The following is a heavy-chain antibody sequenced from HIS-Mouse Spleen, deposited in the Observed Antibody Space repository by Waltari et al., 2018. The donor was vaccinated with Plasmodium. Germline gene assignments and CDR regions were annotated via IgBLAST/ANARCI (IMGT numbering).Heavy chain of an antibody. Sequence: EVQLLESGGGLVKPGGSLRLSCEASGFTFSSYRLNWVRQAPGKGLEWVSSISSSSSYIYYADSVKGRFTISRDNAKNSLYLQMNSLRAEDTAVYYCAREDILTGYYNDYWYFDLWGRGTLVTVSS. CDR2: ISSSSSYI. CDR1: GFTFSSYR. J-gene: IGHJ2*01. D-gene: IGHD3-9*01. V-gene: IGHV3-21*01. CDR3: AREDILTGYYNDYWYFDL.